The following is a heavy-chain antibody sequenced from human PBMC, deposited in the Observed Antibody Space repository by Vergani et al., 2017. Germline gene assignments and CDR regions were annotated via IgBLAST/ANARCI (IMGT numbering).Heavy chain of an antibody. CDR2: IYYSGST. D-gene: IGHD2-15*01. V-gene: IGHV4-39*01. J-gene: IGHJ6*02. CDR1: GGSISSSSYY. Sequence: QLQLQESGPGLVKPSETLSLTCTVSGGSISSSSYYWGWIRQPPGKGLEWIGSIYYSGSTYYNPSLKSRVTISVDTSKNQFSLKLSSVTAADTAVYYCARWVXCSGGSCYSGGMDVWGQGTTVTVSS. CDR3: ARWVXCSGGSCYSGGMDV.